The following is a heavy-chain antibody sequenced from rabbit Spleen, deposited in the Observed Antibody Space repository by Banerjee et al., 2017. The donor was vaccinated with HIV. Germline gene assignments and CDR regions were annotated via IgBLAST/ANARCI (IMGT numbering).Heavy chain of an antibody. J-gene: IGHJ4*01. CDR1: GFSFSYSDY. V-gene: IGHV1S43*01. D-gene: IGHD8-1*01. CDR3: VRDGAGGSYFAL. Sequence: QSLEESGGDLVKPGASLTLTCTASGFSFSYSDYMCWVRQPPGKGLEWIGCIRVGDGRTRYASWVNGRFTISRSTSLNTVSLQMNSLTAADTATYFCVRDGAGGSYFALWGQGTLVTVS. CDR2: IRVGDGRT.